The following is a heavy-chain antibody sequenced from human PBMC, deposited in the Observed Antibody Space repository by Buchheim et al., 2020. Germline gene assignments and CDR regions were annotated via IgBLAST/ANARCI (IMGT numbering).Heavy chain of an antibody. CDR1: GYTFTGYY. J-gene: IGHJ4*02. CDR3: ARAGDIVVVPAAFDY. CDR2: INAGNGNT. Sequence: QVQLVQSGAEVKKPGASVKVSCKASGYTFTGYYMHWVRQAPGQGLEWMGWINAGNGNTKYSQKFQGRVTITRDTSASTAYMELSSLRSEDTAVYYCARAGDIVVVPAAFDYWGQGTL. V-gene: IGHV1-3*01. D-gene: IGHD2-2*01.